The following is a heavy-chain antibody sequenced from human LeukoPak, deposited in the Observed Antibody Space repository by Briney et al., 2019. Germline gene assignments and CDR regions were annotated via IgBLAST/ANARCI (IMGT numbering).Heavy chain of an antibody. CDR1: GFTFSSYA. Sequence: GGSLRLSCAASGFTFSSYAMSWVRQAPGKGLEWVSAISGSGGSTYYADSVKGRFTISSDNSKNTLYLQMNSLRAEDTAVYYCAKRGAEVGATVAPGDYWGQGTLVTVSS. CDR2: ISGSGGST. D-gene: IGHD1-26*01. CDR3: AKRGAEVGATVAPGDY. V-gene: IGHV3-23*01. J-gene: IGHJ4*02.